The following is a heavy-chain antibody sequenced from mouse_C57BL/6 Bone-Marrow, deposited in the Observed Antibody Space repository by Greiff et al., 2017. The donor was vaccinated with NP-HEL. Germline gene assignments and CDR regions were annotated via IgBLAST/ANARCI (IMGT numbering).Heavy chain of an antibody. CDR1: GFTFSSYG. V-gene: IGHV5-6*01. CDR2: ISSGGSYT. J-gene: IGHJ3*01. Sequence: EVQLVESGGDLVKPGGSLKLSCAASGFTFSSYGMSWVRQTPDKRLEWVATISSGGSYTYYPDSVKGRFTISRDNAKNTLYLQMSSLKSEDTAMYYCARHAAQATWAYWGQGTLVTVSA. D-gene: IGHD3-2*02. CDR3: ARHAAQATWAY.